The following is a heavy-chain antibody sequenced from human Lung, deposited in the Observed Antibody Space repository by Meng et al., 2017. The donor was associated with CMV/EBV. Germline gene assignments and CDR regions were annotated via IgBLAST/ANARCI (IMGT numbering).Heavy chain of an antibody. CDR2: ISANSATI. J-gene: IGHJ4*02. V-gene: IGHV3-21*01. Sequence: GEXXKISCATSGFNFNGYSMGWVRQAPGKGLEWIASISANSATIYYADSMRGRFTVSRDNGEDSMYLHINNLRADDTAVYFWARAPHGWRLKNDFDDWVQGAXVTVSS. CDR1: GFNFNGYS. D-gene: IGHD5-24*01. CDR3: ARAPHGWRLKNDFDD.